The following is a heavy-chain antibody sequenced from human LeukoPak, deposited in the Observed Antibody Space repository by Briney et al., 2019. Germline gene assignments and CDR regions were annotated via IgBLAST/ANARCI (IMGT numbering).Heavy chain of an antibody. V-gene: IGHV3-21*01. CDR2: ISSHSTYI. Sequence: PGGSLRLSCEASGFTFDTYIINWVRQAPGKGLEWVSSISSHSTYIHYADSVKGRFTISRDNAKKSVHLHMNSLRAEDTAVYFCARTIVATKSAFDYWGQGTRVTVSS. CDR1: GFTFDTYI. CDR3: ARTIVATKSAFDY. J-gene: IGHJ4*02. D-gene: IGHD5-12*01.